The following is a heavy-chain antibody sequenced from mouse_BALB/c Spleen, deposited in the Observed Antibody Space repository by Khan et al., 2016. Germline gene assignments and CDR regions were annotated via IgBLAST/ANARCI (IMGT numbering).Heavy chain of an antibody. D-gene: IGHD4-1*01. CDR2: IWRGGST. V-gene: IGHV2-5*01. CDR1: GFSLTSYG. Sequence: QVQLKQSGPGLVQPSQSLSITCTVSGFSLTSYGVHWVRQSPGKGLEWLGVIWRGGSTDYNAAFMSRLSITKDNSKRQVFFKMNSLQADDTAIYXCAKTNWDGIYYYAMDYWGQGTSVTVSS. J-gene: IGHJ4*01. CDR3: AKTNWDGIYYYAMDY.